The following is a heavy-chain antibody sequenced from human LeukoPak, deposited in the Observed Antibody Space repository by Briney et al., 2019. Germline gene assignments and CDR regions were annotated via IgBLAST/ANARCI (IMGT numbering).Heavy chain of an antibody. J-gene: IGHJ3*01. CDR1: GFTFSVAA. CDR3: AKDIQLST. CDR2: IGASGEST. Sequence: GGSLRLSCAASGFTFSVAAMTWVRRAPGKGLEWVSLIGASGESTYYADSVKGRFTISRDNSKNTLSLRMNSLRVEDTAMYFCAKDIQLSTWGLGTMVTVSS. V-gene: IGHV3-23*01. D-gene: IGHD5-24*01.